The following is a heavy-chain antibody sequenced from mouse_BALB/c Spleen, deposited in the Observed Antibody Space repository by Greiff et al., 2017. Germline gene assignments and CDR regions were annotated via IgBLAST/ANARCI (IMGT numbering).Heavy chain of an antibody. CDR2: IDPANGNT. V-gene: IGHV14-3*02. CDR3: ARDYYGSSPLYFDV. D-gene: IGHD1-1*01. CDR1: GFNIKDTY. Sequence: EVKLVESGAELVKPGASVKLSCTASGFNIKDTYMHWVKQRPEQGLEWIGRIDPANGNTKYDPKFQGKATITADTSSNTAYLQLSSLTSEDTAVYYCARDYYGSSPLYFDVWGAGTTVTVSS. J-gene: IGHJ1*01.